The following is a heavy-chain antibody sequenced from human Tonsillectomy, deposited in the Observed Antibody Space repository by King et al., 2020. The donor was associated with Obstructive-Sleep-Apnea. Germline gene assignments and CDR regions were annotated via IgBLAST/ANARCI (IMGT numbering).Heavy chain of an antibody. D-gene: IGHD6-13*01. CDR1: GFTFSTYA. V-gene: IGHV3-30-3*01. CDR3: ARTAVDPYSSSGYYYYYGMDV. CDR2: ISYDGSHN. Sequence: VQLVESGGGVVQPGRSLRLSCAASGFTFSTYAMHWVRQVPGKGLEWVAVISYDGSHNYYADSLKGRFTISRDNSKNTLYLQMNSLRPEDTAVYYCARTAVDPYSSSGYYYYYGMDVWGQGTTVTVSS. J-gene: IGHJ6*02.